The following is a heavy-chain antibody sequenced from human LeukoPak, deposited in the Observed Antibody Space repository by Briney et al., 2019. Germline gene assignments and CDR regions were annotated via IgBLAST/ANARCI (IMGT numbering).Heavy chain of an antibody. CDR1: GYNFTSYW. D-gene: IGHD5-18*01. V-gene: IGHV5-51*01. Sequence: GESLKISCKGSGYNFTSYWIGWVRQMPGKGLEWMGISYPGDSDTRYSPSFQGQVTISADKSISTAYLQWSSLTASDTAMYYCARTVSYGYEYYFDYGGQGTLVTVSS. CDR3: ARTVSYGYEYYFDY. J-gene: IGHJ4*02. CDR2: SYPGDSDT.